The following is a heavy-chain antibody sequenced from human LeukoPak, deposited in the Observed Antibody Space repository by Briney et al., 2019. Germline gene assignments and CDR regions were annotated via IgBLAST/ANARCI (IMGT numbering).Heavy chain of an antibody. J-gene: IGHJ4*02. Sequence: PGGSLRLSCAASGFTFSDYHMTWIRQAPGKRPEWVSYITHSGTSKYYANSVKGRFIISRDNAKNSLYLQMSSLRAEDTAVYYCARDLSSGSYGLDWGQGTLVTVSS. V-gene: IGHV3-11*01. CDR3: ARDLSSGSYGLD. CDR2: ITHSGTSK. D-gene: IGHD3-10*01. CDR1: GFTFSDYH.